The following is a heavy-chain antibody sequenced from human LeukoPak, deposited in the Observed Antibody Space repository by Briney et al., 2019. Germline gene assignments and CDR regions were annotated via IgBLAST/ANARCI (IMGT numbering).Heavy chain of an antibody. V-gene: IGHV4-34*01. CDR1: GGSFSGYY. D-gene: IGHD4-17*01. CDR2: INHSGST. CDR3: ASSGDYPFDY. J-gene: IGHJ4*02. Sequence: SETLSLTCAVYGGSFSGYYWSWIRQPRWKGLEWIGEINHSGSTNYNPSLKSRVTISVDTSKNQFSLKLSSVTAADTAVYYCASSGDYPFDYWGQGTLVTVSS.